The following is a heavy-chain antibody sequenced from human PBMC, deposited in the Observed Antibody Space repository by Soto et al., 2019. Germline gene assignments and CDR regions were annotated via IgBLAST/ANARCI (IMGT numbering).Heavy chain of an antibody. CDR2: IYSGGST. CDR3: ASSSGYYSLDY. J-gene: IGHJ4*02. D-gene: IGHD3-22*01. Sequence: GGSLRLSCAASGFTVSSNYMSWVRQAPGKGLEWVSIIYSGGSTYYADSVKGRFTISRDNSKNTLYLQMNSLRAEDTAVYYCASSSGYYSLDYWGQGTLVTVSS. V-gene: IGHV3-53*01. CDR1: GFTVSSNY.